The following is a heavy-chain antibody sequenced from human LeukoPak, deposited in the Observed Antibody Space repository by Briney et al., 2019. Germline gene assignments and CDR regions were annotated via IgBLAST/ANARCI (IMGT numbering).Heavy chain of an antibody. CDR3: AKDLVYGTSMYPLDY. CDR2: MSDGGGST. V-gene: IGHV3-23*01. Sequence: GGSLRLSCAASGLTFSSYAMSWVRQAPGKGLEWVSAMSDGGGSTYYADSVKGRFTISIDNSKNTLYLQMNSLRAEDTAVYYCAKDLVYGTSMYPLDYWGQRTLVTVSS. J-gene: IGHJ4*02. D-gene: IGHD2-8*01. CDR1: GLTFSSYA.